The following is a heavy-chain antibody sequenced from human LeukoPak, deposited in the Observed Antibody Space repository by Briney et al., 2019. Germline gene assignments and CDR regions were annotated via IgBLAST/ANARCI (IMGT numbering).Heavy chain of an antibody. CDR1: GFTFSSYA. V-gene: IGHV3-23*01. D-gene: IGHD3-9*01. CDR3: AKAAYYDILTGYQYYFDF. CDR2: ISGSGGST. J-gene: IGHJ4*02. Sequence: GGSLRLSCAASGFTFSSYAMSWVRQAPGKGLEGVSAISGSGGSTYYADSVKGRFTISGDNSKNTLYLQMNSLRAEDTAVYYCAKAAYYDILTGYQYYFDFWGQGTLVTGSS.